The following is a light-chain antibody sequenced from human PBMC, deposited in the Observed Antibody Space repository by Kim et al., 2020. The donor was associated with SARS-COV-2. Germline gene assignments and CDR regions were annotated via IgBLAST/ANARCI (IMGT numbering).Light chain of an antibody. CDR2: RNN. CDR3: AAWDDSLSGWL. J-gene: IGLJ3*02. CDR1: SSNIGSNY. V-gene: IGLV1-47*01. Sequence: ELTQPPSASGTPGQRVTISCSGSSSNIGSNYVYWYQQLPGTAPKLLIYRNNQRPSGVPDRFSGSKSGTSASLAISGLRSEDEADYYCAAWDDSLSGWLSGGGPKLTVI.